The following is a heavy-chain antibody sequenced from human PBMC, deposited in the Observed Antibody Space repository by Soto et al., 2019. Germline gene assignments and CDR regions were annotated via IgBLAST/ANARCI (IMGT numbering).Heavy chain of an antibody. Sequence: GESLKISCKGSGYSFTSYWISWVRQMPGKGLEWMGRIDPSDSYTNYSPSFQGHVTISADKSISTAYLQWSSLKASDTAMYYFARPVGYTALQEGCGPWGQGTMVTVAS. CDR2: IDPSDSYT. V-gene: IGHV5-10-1*01. CDR3: ARPVGYTALQEGCGP. CDR1: GYSFTSYW. J-gene: IGHJ5*02. D-gene: IGHD5-18*01.